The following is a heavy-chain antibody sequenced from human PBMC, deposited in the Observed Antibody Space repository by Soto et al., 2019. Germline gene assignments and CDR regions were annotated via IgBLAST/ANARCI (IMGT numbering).Heavy chain of an antibody. CDR3: ARDWVGDLAY. Sequence: QVRLVQSGGEVKQPEASVKVSCKTSGYTFTSYGISWVRQAPGQGLEWMGWISGYNGETKYVQKFQGRVTLTTDTSTNTAYMEVRSLRSDDTAVYYCARDWVGDLAYWGQGTLVTVSS. CDR2: ISGYNGET. CDR1: GYTFTSYG. J-gene: IGHJ4*02. D-gene: IGHD4-17*01. V-gene: IGHV1-18*01.